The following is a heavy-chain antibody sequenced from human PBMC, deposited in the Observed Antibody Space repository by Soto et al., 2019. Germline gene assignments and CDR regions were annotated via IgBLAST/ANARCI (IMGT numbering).Heavy chain of an antibody. CDR2: SRNKVKSYTT. D-gene: IGHD2-15*01. V-gene: IGHV3-72*01. J-gene: IGHJ4*02. CDR3: ASGYCSGDNCYSSPGNY. Sequence: EVQLVESGGGVVQPGGSLRLSCAASGFIFSDHYMDWVRQAPGKGLEWVGRSRNKVKSYTTEYAAFVKGRVTISRDDSNNSLYLQMNRLKTEDTAMYYCASGYCSGDNCYSSPGNYWGQGTLVTVSS. CDR1: GFIFSDHY.